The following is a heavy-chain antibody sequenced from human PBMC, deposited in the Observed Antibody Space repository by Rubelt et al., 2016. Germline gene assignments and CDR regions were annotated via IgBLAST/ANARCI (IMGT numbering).Heavy chain of an antibody. Sequence: QVQLVQSGAEVKKPGASVKVSCKASGYTFTSYAMHWVRQAPGQRLEWMGWINAGNGNTKYSQKLKDRGSITRDASANTAYMELSSLRSEDTAVDYCARANHGDYEDYWGQGTLVTVSS. D-gene: IGHD4-17*01. CDR2: INAGNGNT. J-gene: IGHJ4*02. CDR3: ARANHGDYEDY. V-gene: IGHV1-3*01. CDR1: GYTFTSYA.